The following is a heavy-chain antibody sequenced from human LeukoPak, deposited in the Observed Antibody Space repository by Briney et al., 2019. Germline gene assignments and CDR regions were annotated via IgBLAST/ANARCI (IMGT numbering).Heavy chain of an antibody. CDR3: ARLDQWLVTYYFDC. D-gene: IGHD6-19*01. V-gene: IGHV4-39*01. CDR2: IYYSGST. Sequence: PSETLSLTCTLSGGSISSSSYYWGWIRQPPGKGLEWIGSIYYSGSTYYNPSLKSRVTISVDTSKNQFSLELSSVTAADTAVYYCARLDQWLVTYYFDCWGQGTLVTVSS. CDR1: GGSISSSSYY. J-gene: IGHJ4*02.